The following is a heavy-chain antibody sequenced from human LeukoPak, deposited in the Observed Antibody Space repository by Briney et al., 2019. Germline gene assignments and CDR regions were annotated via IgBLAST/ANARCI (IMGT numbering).Heavy chain of an antibody. CDR1: GGTFSSYA. V-gene: IGHV1-69*13. Sequence: SVKVSCKASGGTFSSYAISWVREAPGQGLEWMGGIIPIFGTADYAQKFQGRVTITADESTSTAYMELSSLRSEDTAVYYCARDSNIAAAGTVWFDPWGLGTLVTVSS. J-gene: IGHJ5*02. CDR2: IIPIFGTA. CDR3: ARDSNIAAAGTVWFDP. D-gene: IGHD6-13*01.